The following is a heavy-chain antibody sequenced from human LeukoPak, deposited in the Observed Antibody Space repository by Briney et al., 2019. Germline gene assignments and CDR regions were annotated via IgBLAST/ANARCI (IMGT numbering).Heavy chain of an antibody. CDR3: ARDREQQLATFDY. CDR1: GFTFSGYS. V-gene: IGHV3-21*01. D-gene: IGHD6-13*01. CDR2: ITSGSSYI. Sequence: GGSLRLSCAASGFTFSGYSMNWVRQAPGKGLEWVSSITSGSSYIYYADSVKGRFTISRDNAKNSLYLQMNSLRAEDTAVYYCARDREQQLATFDYWGQGTLVTVSS. J-gene: IGHJ4*02.